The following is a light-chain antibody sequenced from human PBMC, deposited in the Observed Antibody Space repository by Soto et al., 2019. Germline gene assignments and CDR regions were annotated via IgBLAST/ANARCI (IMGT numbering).Light chain of an antibody. CDR2: DAS. CDR3: QQRSNWTLT. CDR1: QSVSSR. J-gene: IGKJ4*01. V-gene: IGKV3-11*01. Sequence: EIVLTQSPATLSLSPGERATLSCRASQSVSSRRLAWYQQKPGQAPRLLIYDASNTATGIPARFSGSGSGTDFTLTISSLEPEDFAVYYCQQRSNWTLTFGGGTKVDIK.